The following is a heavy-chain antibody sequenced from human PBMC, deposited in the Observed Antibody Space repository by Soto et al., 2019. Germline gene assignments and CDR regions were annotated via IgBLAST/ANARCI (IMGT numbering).Heavy chain of an antibody. CDR3: ARGGWLRFDP. CDR1: GGSISSYY. Sequence: QVQLQESGPGLVKPSETLSLTCTVSGGSISSYYWSWIRQPPGKGLEWIGYINYSGSTNYNPSLKSRVTISIDTSKNRFSLKLSSVTAADTAVYYCARGGWLRFDPWGQGTLVTVSS. D-gene: IGHD5-12*01. V-gene: IGHV4-59*01. CDR2: INYSGST. J-gene: IGHJ5*02.